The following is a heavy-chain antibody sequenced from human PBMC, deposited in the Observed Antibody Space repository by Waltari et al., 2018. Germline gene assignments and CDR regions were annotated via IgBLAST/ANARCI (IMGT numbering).Heavy chain of an antibody. J-gene: IGHJ4*02. D-gene: IGHD3-22*01. V-gene: IGHV4-39*01. CDR3: VRTDTTGYYPY. CDR1: GGSISSSSYY. Sequence: QLQLQESGPGLVKPSETLSLTCTVSGGSISSSSYYWGWIRQPPGKGLQWIGSSYYSGTTYYNPALESRVTISVDTANNQFSLKLTSVTAADTAVYYCVRTDTTGYYPYWGQGTPVSVSS. CDR2: SYYSGTT.